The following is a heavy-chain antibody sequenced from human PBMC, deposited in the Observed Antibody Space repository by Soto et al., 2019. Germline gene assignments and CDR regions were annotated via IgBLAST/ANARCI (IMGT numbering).Heavy chain of an antibody. J-gene: IGHJ6*02. CDR3: AAGFWHYYDSGGPPQPPHSYFGMDV. D-gene: IGHD3-22*01. CDR1: GFTFTSSA. V-gene: IGHV1-58*02. CDR2: IVVGSGNT. Sequence: SVKVSCKASGFTFTSSAMQWVRQARGQRLEWIGWIVVGSGNTNYAQKFQERVTITRDMSTSTAYMELSSLRSEDTAVYYCAAGFWHYYDSGGPPQPPHSYFGMDVWGQGTTVTVSS.